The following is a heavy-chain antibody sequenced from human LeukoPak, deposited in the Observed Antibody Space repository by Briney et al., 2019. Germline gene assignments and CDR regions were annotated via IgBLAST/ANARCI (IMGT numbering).Heavy chain of an antibody. CDR3: ARSRGRAYPPAD. CDR2: IKSDGSAT. CDR1: EFTFSGYW. D-gene: IGHD3-16*01. V-gene: IGHV3-74*01. J-gene: IGHJ4*02. Sequence: PGGSLRLSCAASEFTFSGYWMHWVRQAPGKGLVWVSRIKSDGSATTYADSVKGRFAISRDNAKNTLYLQMNSLRTEDTALYYCARSRGRAYPPADWGQGSLLIVSS.